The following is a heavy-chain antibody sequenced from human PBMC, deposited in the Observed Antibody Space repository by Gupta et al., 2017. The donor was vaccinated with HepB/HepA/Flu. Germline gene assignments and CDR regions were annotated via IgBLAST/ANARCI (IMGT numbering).Heavy chain of an antibody. Sequence: QVQLVESGGGVVQPEMSLRLSCAASGYSFSSHGIHWVRQAPGKGLEWVAVSWYDGSRQYYGDSVKGRFIISRYNSKNMVFLQMNSLRAEDTATYYCARTIGHRVDYWGQGTLVTVSA. CDR2: SWYDGSRQ. V-gene: IGHV3-33*01. J-gene: IGHJ4*02. CDR1: GYSFSSHG. CDR3: ARTIGHRVDY.